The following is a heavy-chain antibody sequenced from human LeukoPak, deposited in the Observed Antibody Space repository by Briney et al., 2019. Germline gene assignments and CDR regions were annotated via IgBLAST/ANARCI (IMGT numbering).Heavy chain of an antibody. CDR3: AKLGCSNTSCYQGY. D-gene: IGHD2-2*01. V-gene: IGHV3-23*01. J-gene: IGHJ4*02. CDR1: GFTFSSYA. CDR2: ISGSGGST. Sequence: GGSLRLSCAASGFTFSSYAMSWVRQAPGKGLEWVSAISGSGGSTYYADSVKGRFTISRDNSKNTLYLQMNSLRAEDTAVYYCAKLGCSNTSCYQGYWGQGTLVTVSS.